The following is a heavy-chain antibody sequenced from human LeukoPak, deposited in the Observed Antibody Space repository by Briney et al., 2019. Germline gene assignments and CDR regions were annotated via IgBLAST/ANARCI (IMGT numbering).Heavy chain of an antibody. CDR1: GGSISGYY. V-gene: IGHV4-59*01. D-gene: IGHD6-13*01. Sequence: SETLSLTCTVSGGSISGYYWSWIRQPPGKGLEWIGYIYYSGSTNYNPSLKSRVTISVDTSKNQFSLKLSSVIAADTAVYYCARGCSAGTPHNWFEPWGQGTLVTVSS. CDR3: ARGCSAGTPHNWFEP. J-gene: IGHJ5*02. CDR2: IYYSGST.